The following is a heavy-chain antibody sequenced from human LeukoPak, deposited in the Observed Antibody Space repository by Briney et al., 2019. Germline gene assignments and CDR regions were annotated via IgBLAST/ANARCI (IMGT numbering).Heavy chain of an antibody. CDR2: IYPGDSDT. D-gene: IGHD3-10*01. Sequence: PGESLKISCKGSGYSFTSYWIGWVRQMPGKGLEWMGIIYPGDSDTRYSPSFQGQVTISADKSSSTAYLQWSSLKASDTAMYYCARDPYGSGSYSYRDAFDIWGQGTMVTVSS. CDR3: ARDPYGSGSYSYRDAFDI. CDR1: GYSFTSYW. J-gene: IGHJ3*02. V-gene: IGHV5-51*01.